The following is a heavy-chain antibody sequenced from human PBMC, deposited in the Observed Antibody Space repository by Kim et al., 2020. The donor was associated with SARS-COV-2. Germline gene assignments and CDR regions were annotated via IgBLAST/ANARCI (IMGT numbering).Heavy chain of an antibody. CDR3: AKCLYRVTMDRGVIIPSYYFDY. Sequence: GGSLRLSCAASRFTFSSYAMSWVRQAPGKGLEWVSTISGSGGSTYYADSVKGRFTISRDNSKNTLYLQMNSLRAEDTAGYYCAKCLYRVTMDRGVIIPSYYFDYWGQGTLVTVSS. CDR2: ISGSGGST. J-gene: IGHJ4*02. D-gene: IGHD3-10*01. CDR1: RFTFSSYA. V-gene: IGHV3-23*01.